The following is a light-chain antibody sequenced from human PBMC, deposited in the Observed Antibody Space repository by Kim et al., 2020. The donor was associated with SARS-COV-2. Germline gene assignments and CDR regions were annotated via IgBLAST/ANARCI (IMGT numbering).Light chain of an antibody. V-gene: IGKV3-20*01. CDR3: QQFVTSPLT. CDR1: QSISSNY. J-gene: IGKJ5*01. CDR2: AAS. Sequence: EIVLTQSPGTLSLSPGERATLSCRASQSISSNYLAWYQHKPGQAPRLLIYAASRRATGIPDNFSGSGSGTDFTLTISRLEPDYFAVYYCQQFVTSPLTFGQGTRLEIK.